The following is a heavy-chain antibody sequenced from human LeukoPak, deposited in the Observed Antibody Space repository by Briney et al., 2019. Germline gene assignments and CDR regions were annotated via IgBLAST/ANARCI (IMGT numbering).Heavy chain of an antibody. CDR1: GFSYRSYA. D-gene: IGHD1-26*01. V-gene: IGHV3-23*01. CDR2: ISYNGGNT. Sequence: GGSLRLSCAASGFSYRSYAMSWVRQPPGKGLAWVSGISYNGGNTYYADSVKGRFTISRDKPKNTVYLQMNSLRAEDTAVYYCAKGYGWEASYYYYCMDVWGKGTTVTISS. J-gene: IGHJ6*03. CDR3: AKGYGWEASYYYYCMDV.